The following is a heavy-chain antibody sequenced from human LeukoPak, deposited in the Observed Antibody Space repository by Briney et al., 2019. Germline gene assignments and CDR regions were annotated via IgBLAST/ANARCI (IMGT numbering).Heavy chain of an antibody. CDR3: ARAANYFDSSGMGAPFDY. CDR1: GYTFTNYG. V-gene: IGHV1-18*01. J-gene: IGHJ4*02. D-gene: IGHD3-22*01. CDR2: ISPKKGNT. Sequence: ASVKVSCKASGYTFTNYGISWVRQAPGQGLEWMGWISPKKGNTNYAQKLQGRVSMTRDRSTSTVDMDLSSLRSEDTAVYYCARAANYFDSSGMGAPFDYWGQGTLVTVSS.